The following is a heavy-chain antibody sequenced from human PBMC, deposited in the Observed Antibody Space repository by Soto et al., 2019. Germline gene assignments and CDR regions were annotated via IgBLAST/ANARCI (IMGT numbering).Heavy chain of an antibody. CDR1: GFTFSSYW. J-gene: IGHJ6*02. D-gene: IGHD3-9*01. CDR3: AGDSWDILTGYYGDDYYYYYGMDV. Sequence: GGSLRLSCAASGFTFSSYWMSWVRQAPGKGLEWVANIKQDGSEKYYVDSVKGRFTISRDNAKNSLYLQMNSLRAEDTAVYYCAGDSWDILTGYYGDDYYYYYGMDVWGQGTTVTVSS. V-gene: IGHV3-7*03. CDR2: IKQDGSEK.